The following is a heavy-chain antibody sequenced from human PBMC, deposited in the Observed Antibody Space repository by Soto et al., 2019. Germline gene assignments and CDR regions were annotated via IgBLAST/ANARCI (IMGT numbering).Heavy chain of an antibody. D-gene: IGHD2-21*02. CDR1: GFSLSTSGVG. J-gene: IGHJ6*02. CDR2: VYWDDDK. V-gene: IGHV2-5*02. Sequence: SGPTLVNPTQTLTLTCTFSGFSLSTSGVGVGWIRQPPGKALEWLALVYWDDDKRYSPSLSYRLTINKGTSKNQVVLTMTNMDPVDTATYYCIQSRCGGDCLQSYASHYYYGMDVWGQGTTVTVSS. CDR3: IQSRCGGDCLQSYASHYYYGMDV.